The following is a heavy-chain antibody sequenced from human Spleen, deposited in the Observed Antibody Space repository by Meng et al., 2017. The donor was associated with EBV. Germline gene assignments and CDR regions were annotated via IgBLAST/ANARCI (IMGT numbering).Heavy chain of an antibody. CDR2: IYESGIT. V-gene: IGHV4-30-2*01. J-gene: IGHJ4*02. D-gene: IGHD5-18*01. CDR3: AREDSYGEFDH. CDR1: RGSMSGGRYS. Sequence: QHSRSGLANTSQTLFLTCSVSRGSMSGGRYSWIWVRQPPGKGLQWIGYIYESGITHYSLSLQNRVTVSVDTSKNQFSLKLNSVTAADTAVYYCAREDSYGEFDHWGQGALVTVSS.